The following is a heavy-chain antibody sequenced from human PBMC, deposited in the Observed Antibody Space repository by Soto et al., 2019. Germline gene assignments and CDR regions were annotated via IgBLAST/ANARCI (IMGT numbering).Heavy chain of an antibody. V-gene: IGHV1-46*01. J-gene: IGHJ4*02. Sequence: QVQLVQSGAEVKKPGASVKVSCKASGYTFTSQYMHWVRQAPGQGLEWMGMINPSGGSTSYAQKFQGRVTMTRDTSTSTVYMELSSLRSEDAAVYYCARGASSSCYDYWGQGTLVTVSS. CDR2: INPSGGST. CDR3: ARGASSSCYDY. CDR1: GYTFTSQY. D-gene: IGHD2-2*01.